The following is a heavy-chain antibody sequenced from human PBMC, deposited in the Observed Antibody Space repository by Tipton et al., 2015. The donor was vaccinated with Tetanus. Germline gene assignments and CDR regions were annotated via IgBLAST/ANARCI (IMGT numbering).Heavy chain of an antibody. CDR2: MYSGGDT. J-gene: IGHJ4*02. Sequence: GSLRLSCVASGFIVSSHYMSRVRQAPGKGLEWVSVMYSGGDTYYVDSVKGRFSISRDNAKNTLYLQMNSLRVEDTAVYYCVRDGGSSGWLAYWGQGTLVTVSS. V-gene: IGHV3-53*01. D-gene: IGHD6-19*01. CDR3: VRDGGSSGWLAY. CDR1: GFIVSSHY.